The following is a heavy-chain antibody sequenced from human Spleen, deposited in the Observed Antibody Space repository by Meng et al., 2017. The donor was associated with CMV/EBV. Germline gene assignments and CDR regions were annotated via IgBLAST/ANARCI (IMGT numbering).Heavy chain of an antibody. D-gene: IGHD6-19*01. V-gene: IGHV3-11*04. Sequence: CAASGFNFSDSYMSWIRQAPGKGLEWVSYISRGGSTIYYADSVKGRFTISRDNAKNSLYLHMNSLRAEDTAVYYCVRDDYTSGAPFDYWGQGTLVTVSS. J-gene: IGHJ4*02. CDR1: GFNFSDSY. CDR2: ISRGGSTI. CDR3: VRDDYTSGAPFDY.